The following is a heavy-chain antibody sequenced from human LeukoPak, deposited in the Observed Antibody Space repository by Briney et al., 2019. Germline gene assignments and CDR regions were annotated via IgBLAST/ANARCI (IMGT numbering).Heavy chain of an antibody. CDR1: GFTFSSYA. V-gene: IGHV3-23*01. CDR2: ISTSVDTT. Sequence: GGSLRLSCAASGFTFSSYAMSWVRQAPGKGLQWVSVISTSVDTTDYAESVKGRFTISRDNSKNTLYLQMNSLRVEDTAVYYCAKDVIQYGDYGYDYWGQGTLVAVSS. J-gene: IGHJ4*02. D-gene: IGHD4-17*01. CDR3: AKDVIQYGDYGYDY.